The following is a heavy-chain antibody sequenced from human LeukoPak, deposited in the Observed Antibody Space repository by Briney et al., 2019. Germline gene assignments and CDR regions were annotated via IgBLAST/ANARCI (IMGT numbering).Heavy chain of an antibody. CDR2: IAPSDSYT. Sequence: GESLKISCQGSGYSFTNYWISWVRQMPGKGLEWMGRIAPSDSYTNYSPSFQGHVTISADKSISTAYLQWSSLKASDTAMYYCARRTLGATRTKYFDYWGQGTLVTVSS. D-gene: IGHD1-26*01. CDR3: ARRTLGATRTKYFDY. CDR1: GYSFTNYW. V-gene: IGHV5-10-1*01. J-gene: IGHJ4*02.